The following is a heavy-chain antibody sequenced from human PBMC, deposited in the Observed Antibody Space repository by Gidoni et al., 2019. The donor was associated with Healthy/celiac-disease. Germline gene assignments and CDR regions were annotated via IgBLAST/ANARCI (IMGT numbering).Heavy chain of an antibody. CDR3: ARDSGYDSSGYYYYYYGMDV. D-gene: IGHD3-22*01. CDR1: GFTVSSNY. J-gene: IGHJ6*02. Sequence: EVQLVESGGGLVQPGGSLRLSCTASGFTVSSNYMSWVRQAPGKGLEWVSVIYSGGSTYYADSVKGRFTISRDNSKNTLYLQMNSLRAEDTAVYYCARDSGYDSSGYYYYYYGMDVWGQGTTVTVSS. V-gene: IGHV3-66*02. CDR2: IYSGGST.